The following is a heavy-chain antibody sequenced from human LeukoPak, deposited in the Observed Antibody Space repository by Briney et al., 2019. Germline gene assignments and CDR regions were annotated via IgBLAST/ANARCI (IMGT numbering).Heavy chain of an antibody. V-gene: IGHV4-39*07. CDR3: ARDYGGYEFFDH. D-gene: IGHD5-12*01. CDR2: IYYSGST. CDR1: GDSITSRNYY. Sequence: SETLSLTCTVSGDSITSRNYYWGWIRQPPGKGLEWIGSIYYSGSTYFNPSLKSRVTISVDTSKNQFSLNVNSVTAADTAMYYCARDYGGYEFFDHWGQGILVSVSS. J-gene: IGHJ4*02.